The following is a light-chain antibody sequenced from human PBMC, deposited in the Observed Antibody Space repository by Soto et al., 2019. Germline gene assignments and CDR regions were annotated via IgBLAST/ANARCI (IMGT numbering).Light chain of an antibody. CDR1: QSISSY. Sequence: DIRMTHSPSSLCASVGDRVTITCRASQSISSYLNWYQQKPGKAPKLLIYAASSLQSGVPSRFSGSGSGTDFTLTISSLQPEDFATYYCQQSYSTPFTFGPGTKVDIK. J-gene: IGKJ3*01. V-gene: IGKV1-39*01. CDR2: AAS. CDR3: QQSYSTPFT.